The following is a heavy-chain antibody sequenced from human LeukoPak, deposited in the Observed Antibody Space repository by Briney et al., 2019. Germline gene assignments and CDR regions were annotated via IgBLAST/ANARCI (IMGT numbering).Heavy chain of an antibody. D-gene: IGHD5-24*01. CDR2: INHSGST. CDR3: ARGGGEMAERGLTDY. Sequence: PSETLSLTCAVYGGSFSGYYWSWIRQPPGKGLEWIGEINHSGSTNYNPSLKSRVTISVDTSKNQFSLKLSSVTAADTAVYYCARGGGEMAERGLTDYWGQGTLVTVSS. V-gene: IGHV4-34*01. CDR1: GGSFSGYY. J-gene: IGHJ4*02.